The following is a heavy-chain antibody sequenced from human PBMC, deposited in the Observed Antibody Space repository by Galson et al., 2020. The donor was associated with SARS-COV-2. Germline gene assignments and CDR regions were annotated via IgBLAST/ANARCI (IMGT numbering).Heavy chain of an antibody. CDR2: IGASDGTT. CDR3: VKPHRTVYGEGY. CDR1: GFSFGTYV. Sequence: GGSLSLSCAASGFSFGTYVMSWVRQAPGKGFEWVSSIGASDGTTEYADSVKGRFTISRDNAKYTLYLQMNSLRVEDTATYYCVKPHRTVYGEGYWGQGNLVTVSS. D-gene: IGHD2-8*01. V-gene: IGHV3-23*01. J-gene: IGHJ4*02.